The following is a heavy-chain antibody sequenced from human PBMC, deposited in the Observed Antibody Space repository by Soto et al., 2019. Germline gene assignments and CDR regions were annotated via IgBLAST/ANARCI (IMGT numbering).Heavy chain of an antibody. CDR1: GGSISSYY. D-gene: IGHD4-17*01. CDR2: IYYSGST. J-gene: IGHJ4*02. V-gene: IGHV4-59*01. Sequence: SETLSLTCTVSGGSISSYYWSWIRQPPGKGLEWIGYIYYSGSTNYNPSLKSRVTISVDTSKNQFSLKLSSVTAADTAVYYCARLSYGDYGPHFDYWGQGTLVTVSS. CDR3: ARLSYGDYGPHFDY.